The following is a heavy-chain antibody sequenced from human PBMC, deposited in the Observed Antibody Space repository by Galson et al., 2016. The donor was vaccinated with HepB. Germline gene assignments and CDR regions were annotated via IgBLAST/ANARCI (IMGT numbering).Heavy chain of an antibody. V-gene: IGHV1-8*01. D-gene: IGHD2-15*01. CDR1: EYTFSNYD. CDR2: INPRSGNT. Sequence: SVKVSCKASEYTFSNYDINWVRQATGQGPEYMGWINPRSGNTGYVQKFQGRDNSKNTLYLQMNSLRAEDTAVYYRAKDYRYGDSCCHFDSWGQGTLLTVSS. J-gene: IGHJ4*02. CDR3: AKDYRYGDSCCHFDS.